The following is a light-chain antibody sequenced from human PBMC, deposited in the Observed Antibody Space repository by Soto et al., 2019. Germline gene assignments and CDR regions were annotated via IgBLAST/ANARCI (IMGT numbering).Light chain of an antibody. J-gene: IGLJ2*01. V-gene: IGLV1-44*01. CDR1: SSNIGSNT. Sequence: QSVLTQPPSASGTPGQRVTISCSGSSSNIGSNTVNWYQQLPGTAPKLLIYRNNQRPSGVPDRFSGSKSGTSASLAISGLQSEDEADDYCAAWDDSLNGVVFGGGTKVTVL. CDR2: RNN. CDR3: AAWDDSLNGVV.